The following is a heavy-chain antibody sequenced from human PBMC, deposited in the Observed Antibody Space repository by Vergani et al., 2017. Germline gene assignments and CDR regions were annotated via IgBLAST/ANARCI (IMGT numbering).Heavy chain of an antibody. CDR1: GGSISSYY. Sequence: QVQLQESGPGLVKPSETLSLTCTVSGGSISSYYWSWIRQPAGKGLEWIGRIYTSGSTNYNPSLKSRFTMSVDTSKNQFSLKLSSVTAADTAVYYCAREEVGAVAGTQYYFDYWGQGTLVTVSS. V-gene: IGHV4-4*07. D-gene: IGHD6-19*01. CDR3: AREEVGAVAGTQYYFDY. CDR2: IYTSGST. J-gene: IGHJ4*02.